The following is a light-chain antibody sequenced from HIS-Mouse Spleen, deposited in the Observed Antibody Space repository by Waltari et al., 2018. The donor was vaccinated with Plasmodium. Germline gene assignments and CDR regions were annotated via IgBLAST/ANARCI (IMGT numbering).Light chain of an antibody. Sequence: SYELTQPSSVSVSPGQTARITCSGDVLAKKYARWFQQKPGQAPELVSYKDSERPSGIPERFSGSSSGTTVTLTISGAQVEDEADYYCYSAADNNLVFGGGTKLTVL. CDR2: KDS. V-gene: IGLV3-27*01. CDR1: VLAKKY. J-gene: IGLJ3*02. CDR3: YSAADNNLV.